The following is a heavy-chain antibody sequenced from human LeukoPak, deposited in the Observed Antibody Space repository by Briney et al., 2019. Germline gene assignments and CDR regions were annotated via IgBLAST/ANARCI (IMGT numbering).Heavy chain of an antibody. J-gene: IGHJ4*02. D-gene: IGHD3-16*02. CDR1: GASIGSFY. V-gene: IGHV4-4*07. CDR3: WITFGGVIDEFDY. Sequence: SETLSLICTVSGASIGSFYWVWIRQPAGKGLEWIGRLYNGGDTNYSPSLRSRVTMPVDTSKNQFSLKLKSVTAADTAVYYCWITFGGVIDEFDYWGQGTLVTVSS. CDR2: LYNGGDT.